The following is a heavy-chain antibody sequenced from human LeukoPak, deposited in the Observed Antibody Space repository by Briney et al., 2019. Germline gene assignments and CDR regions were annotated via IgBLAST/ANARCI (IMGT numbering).Heavy chain of an antibody. J-gene: IGHJ4*02. CDR3: AKTHSLMIVGNDY. D-gene: IGHD3-22*01. V-gene: IGHV3-33*06. CDR2: IWYDGNTT. Sequence: GGSLRLSCAASGFTFNHYGMHWVRQAPGKGLEWVAVIWYDGNTTYYSDSVKGRFTISRDNSKNTLYLQMNSLRAEDTAAYYCAKTHSLMIVGNDYWGQGTLVTVSS. CDR1: GFTFNHYG.